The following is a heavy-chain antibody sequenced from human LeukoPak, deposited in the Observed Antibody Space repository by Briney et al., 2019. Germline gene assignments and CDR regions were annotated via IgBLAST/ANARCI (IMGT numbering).Heavy chain of an antibody. J-gene: IGHJ4*02. Sequence: ASVKVSCKASGYTFTSYYMRWVRQAPGQGLEWMGIINPSGGSTSYAQKFQGRVTMTRDTSTSTVYMELSSLRSEDTAVYYCARGGVSLPHILTGPHFDYWGQGTLVTVSS. CDR1: GYTFTSYY. CDR2: INPSGGST. D-gene: IGHD3-9*01. CDR3: ARGGVSLPHILTGPHFDY. V-gene: IGHV1-46*01.